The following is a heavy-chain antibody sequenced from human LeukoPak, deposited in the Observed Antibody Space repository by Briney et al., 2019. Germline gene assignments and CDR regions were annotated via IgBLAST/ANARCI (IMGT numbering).Heavy chain of an antibody. CDR1: GGSISSGGYS. Sequence: PSQTLSLTCAVSGGSISSGGYSWSWIRQPPGKGLEWNGYIYHSGSTYYNPSLKSRVTISVDRSKNQFSLKLSSVTAADTAVYYCARAAGGAMFSWGQGTLVTVSS. D-gene: IGHD3-16*01. J-gene: IGHJ4*02. CDR2: IYHSGST. V-gene: IGHV4-30-2*01. CDR3: ARAAGGAMFS.